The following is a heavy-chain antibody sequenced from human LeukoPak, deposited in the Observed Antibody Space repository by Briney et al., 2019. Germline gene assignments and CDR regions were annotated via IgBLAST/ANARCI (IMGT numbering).Heavy chain of an antibody. CDR2: IHYSGTT. Sequence: SETLSLTCTVSGGSISSYYWSWTRQPPGKGLEWIGYIHYSGTTNYNPSLRSRVTISVDTSKNQFSLKLSSVTAADTAVYYCARDTGYWYFDLWGRGTLVTVSS. J-gene: IGHJ2*01. CDR1: GGSISSYY. V-gene: IGHV4-59*01. CDR3: ARDTGYWYFDL.